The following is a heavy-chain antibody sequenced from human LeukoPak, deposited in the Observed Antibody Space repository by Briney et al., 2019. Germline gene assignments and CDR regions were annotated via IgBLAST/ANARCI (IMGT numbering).Heavy chain of an antibody. CDR1: GYTFTSYG. CDR3: ARGDHIQYSSSWSDY. CDR2: ISAYNGNT. J-gene: IGHJ4*02. V-gene: IGHV1-18*01. Sequence: ASVKVSCKASGYTFTSYGISWVRQAPGQGLEWMGWISAYNGNTNYAQKLQGRVTMTTDTSTSTAYMELRSLRSDDTAVYYCARGDHIQYSSSWSDYWGQGTLVTVSS. D-gene: IGHD6-13*01.